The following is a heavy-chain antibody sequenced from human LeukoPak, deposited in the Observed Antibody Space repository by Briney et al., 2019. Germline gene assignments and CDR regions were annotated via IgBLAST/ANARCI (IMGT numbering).Heavy chain of an antibody. Sequence: SETLSLTCTVSGGSISSSSYYWGWIRQPPGKGLEWIGSIYYSGSTYYNPSLKSRVTMSVDTSKNQFSLKLSSVTAADTAVYYCRGYREITMIVVGGYYFDYWGQGTLVTVSS. V-gene: IGHV4-39*01. CDR3: RGYREITMIVVGGYYFDY. D-gene: IGHD3-22*01. CDR2: IYYSGST. CDR1: GGSISSSSYY. J-gene: IGHJ4*02.